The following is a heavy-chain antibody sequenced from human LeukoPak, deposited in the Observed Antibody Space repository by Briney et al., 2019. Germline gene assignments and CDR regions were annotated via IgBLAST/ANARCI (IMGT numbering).Heavy chain of an antibody. Sequence: SETLSLTCTVSGGSISSYYWSWIRQPPGKGLEWIGYIHYSGSTNSNPSLKSRVTISVDTSKNQFSLKLSSVTAADTAVYYCARRGLEHDAFDIWGQGTMVTVSS. CDR3: ARRGLEHDAFDI. D-gene: IGHD1/OR15-1a*01. CDR2: IHYSGST. CDR1: GGSISSYY. J-gene: IGHJ3*02. V-gene: IGHV4-59*08.